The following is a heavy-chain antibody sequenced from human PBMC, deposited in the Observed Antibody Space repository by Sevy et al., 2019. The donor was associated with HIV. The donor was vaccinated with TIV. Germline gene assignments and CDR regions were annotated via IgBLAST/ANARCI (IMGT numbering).Heavy chain of an antibody. CDR2: ISAGGYST. J-gene: IGHJ4*02. CDR1: GIAFSTYA. CDR3: AKDFSDVYYYDSSATVDY. Sequence: GGSLRLSCAASGIAFSTYAMFWVRQAPGKGLGWVSSISAGGYSTYYADSVKGRFTLSRDNSRNTLDLQMNSLRADDTAVYYCAKDFSDVYYYDSSATVDYWGQGTLVTVSS. D-gene: IGHD3-22*01. V-gene: IGHV3-23*01.